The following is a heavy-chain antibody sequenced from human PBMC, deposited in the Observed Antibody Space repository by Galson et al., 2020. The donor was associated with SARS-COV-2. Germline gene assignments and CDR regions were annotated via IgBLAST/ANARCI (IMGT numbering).Heavy chain of an antibody. CDR1: GFPLSSHY. J-gene: IGHJ6*02. CDR3: ARDLDFEGMDV. Sequence: AGSLRLSCAASGFPLSSHYMSWVRPAPGKPLECVSVIYSGGSTYYADSVKGRFTISRDNSKNTLYLQMNSLRAEDTAVYYCARDLDFEGMDVWGQGTTVTVSS. D-gene: IGHD3-9*01. V-gene: IGHV3-53*01. CDR2: IYSGGST.